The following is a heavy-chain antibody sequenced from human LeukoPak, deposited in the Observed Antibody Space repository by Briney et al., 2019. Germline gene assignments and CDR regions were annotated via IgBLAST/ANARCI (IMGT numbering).Heavy chain of an antibody. D-gene: IGHD5-24*01. Sequence: GASVTVSCKASGYTFTSYGISWVRQAPGQGLEWMGWISAYNGNTNYAQELQGRVTMTRDTSISTAYMELSRLRSDDTAVYYCATLDGYNWDYWGQGTLVTVSS. CDR2: ISAYNGNT. CDR3: ATLDGYNWDY. CDR1: GYTFTSYG. V-gene: IGHV1-18*01. J-gene: IGHJ4*02.